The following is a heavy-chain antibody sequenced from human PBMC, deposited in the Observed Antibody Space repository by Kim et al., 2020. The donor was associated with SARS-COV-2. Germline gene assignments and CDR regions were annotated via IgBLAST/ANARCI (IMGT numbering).Heavy chain of an antibody. J-gene: IGHJ5*02. CDR3: ARGSLYDMGWFDP. Sequence: YAQTVQGRVTMTRDPSISTAYMELSSLRSEDTAVYYCARGSLYDMGWFDPWGQGTLVTVSS. V-gene: IGHV1-8*01. D-gene: IGHD3-9*01.